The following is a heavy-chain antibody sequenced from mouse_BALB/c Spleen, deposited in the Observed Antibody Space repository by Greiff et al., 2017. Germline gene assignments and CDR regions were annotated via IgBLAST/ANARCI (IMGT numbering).Heavy chain of an antibody. Sequence: VQVVESGPELKKPGETVKISCKASGYTFTNYGMNWVKQAPGKGLKWMGWINTYTGEPTYADDFKGRFAFSLETSASTAYLQINNLKNEDMATYFCARAAYYGNYGYAMDYWGQGTSVTVSS. D-gene: IGHD2-10*01. CDR2: INTYTGEP. V-gene: IGHV9-1*02. J-gene: IGHJ4*01. CDR3: ARAAYYGNYGYAMDY. CDR1: GYTFTNYG.